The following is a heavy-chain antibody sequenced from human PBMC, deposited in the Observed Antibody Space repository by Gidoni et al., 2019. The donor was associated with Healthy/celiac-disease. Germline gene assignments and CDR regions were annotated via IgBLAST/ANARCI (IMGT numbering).Heavy chain of an antibody. Sequence: QLQLQESGPGLVKPSETLSLTCTVSGGSISSSSYYWGWLRQPPGKGLEWIGSIYYSGSTYYNPSLKSRVTISVDTSKNQFSLKLSSVTAADTAVYYCATLYSSSWSSFDYWGQGTLVTVSS. V-gene: IGHV4-39*01. CDR2: IYYSGST. CDR3: ATLYSSSWSSFDY. CDR1: GGSISSSSYY. J-gene: IGHJ4*02. D-gene: IGHD6-13*01.